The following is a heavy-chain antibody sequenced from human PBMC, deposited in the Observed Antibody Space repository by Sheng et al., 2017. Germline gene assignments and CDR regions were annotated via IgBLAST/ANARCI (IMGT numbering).Heavy chain of an antibody. D-gene: IGHD1-7*01. CDR2: IIPMLGIP. V-gene: IGHV1-69*10. CDR3: ARGNWNYLSDY. Sequence: QVQLVQSGAEVKKPGSSVKVSCRASGGTFSSYAFSWVRQAPGQGLEWMGGIIPMLGIPNYARRFQGRVTITADKSTSTAYMELSSLRSEDTAVYYCARGNWNYLSDYWGQGTLVTVSS. CDR1: GGTFSSYA. J-gene: IGHJ4*02.